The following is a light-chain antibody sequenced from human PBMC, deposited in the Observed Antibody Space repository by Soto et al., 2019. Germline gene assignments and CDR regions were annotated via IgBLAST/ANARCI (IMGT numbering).Light chain of an antibody. CDR3: QQYHNWPPYT. Sequence: EIVMTQSPGTLSVSPGERATLSCRASQSISRNLAWYQQRPGRAPRLLIYGVSTRGSGIPARFSGSGSETEFTLSISSLQSEDFAVYYCQQYHNWPPYTFGQGTKLEI. CDR1: QSISRN. J-gene: IGKJ2*01. V-gene: IGKV3-15*01. CDR2: GVS.